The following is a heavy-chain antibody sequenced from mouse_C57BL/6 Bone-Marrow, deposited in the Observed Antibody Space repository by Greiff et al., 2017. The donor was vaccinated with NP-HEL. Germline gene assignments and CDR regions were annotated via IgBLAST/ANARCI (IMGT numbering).Heavy chain of an antibody. D-gene: IGHD2-12*01. CDR1: GFTFSSYA. Sequence: VQLQQSGGGLVKPGGSLKLSCAASGFTFSSYAMSWVRQTPEKRLEWVATISDGGSYTYYPDNVKGRFTISRDNAKNNLYLQMSHLKSEDTAMYYCARAYYTFAYWGQGTLVTVSA. V-gene: IGHV5-4*01. CDR2: ISDGGSYT. CDR3: ARAYYTFAY. J-gene: IGHJ3*01.